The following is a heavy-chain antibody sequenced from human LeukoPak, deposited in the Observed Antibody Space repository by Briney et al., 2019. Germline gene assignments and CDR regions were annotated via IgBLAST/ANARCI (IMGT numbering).Heavy chain of an antibody. Sequence: GASVKVSCKASSYTFTSYGISWVRQAPGQGLEWMGWISAYNGNTNYAQKLQGRVTMTTDTSTSTAYMELRSLRSDDTAVYYCARGGGYCSSTSCFSSWFDPWGQGTLVTVSS. CDR2: ISAYNGNT. D-gene: IGHD2-2*01. CDR1: SYTFTSYG. CDR3: ARGGGYCSSTSCFSSWFDP. J-gene: IGHJ5*02. V-gene: IGHV1-18*01.